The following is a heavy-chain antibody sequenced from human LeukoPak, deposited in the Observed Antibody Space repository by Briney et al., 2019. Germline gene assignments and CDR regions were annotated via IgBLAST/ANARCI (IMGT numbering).Heavy chain of an antibody. Sequence: SVKVSCKASGGTFSSYAISWVRQAPGQGLEWMGRIIPILGIANYAQKFQGRVTITADKSTSTAYMELSSLRSEDTAVYYCAVTTYYDILTGYFIGGYYYGMDVWGQGTTVTVSS. J-gene: IGHJ6*02. CDR3: AVTTYYDILTGYFIGGYYYGMDV. CDR2: IIPILGIA. V-gene: IGHV1-69*04. D-gene: IGHD3-9*01. CDR1: GGTFSSYA.